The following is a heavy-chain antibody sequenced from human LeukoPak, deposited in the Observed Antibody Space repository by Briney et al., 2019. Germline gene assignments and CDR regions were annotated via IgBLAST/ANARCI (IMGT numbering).Heavy chain of an antibody. CDR1: GGSISSYY. J-gene: IGHJ4*02. D-gene: IGHD5-18*01. CDR3: ARRAPYSYEWSTLDY. Sequence: SETLSLTCTVSGGSISSYYWSWIRQPPGKGLEWTGYIYYSGSTNYNPSLKSRVTISVDTSKNQFSLKLSSVTAADTAVYYCARRAPYSYEWSTLDYWGQGTLVTVSS. CDR2: IYYSGST. V-gene: IGHV4-59*08.